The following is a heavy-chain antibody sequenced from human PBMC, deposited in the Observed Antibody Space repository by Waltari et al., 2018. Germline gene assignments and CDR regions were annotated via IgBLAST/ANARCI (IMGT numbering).Heavy chain of an antibody. V-gene: IGHV4-30-2*01. CDR1: GGSISSGGYY. J-gene: IGHJ3*02. D-gene: IGHD3-3*01. CDR2: IYHSGST. Sequence: QVQLQESGPGLVKPSQTLSLTCTVSGGSISSGGYYWSWIRQPPGKGLEWIGYIYHSGSTYYNPSLKSRVTISVDRSKNQFSLKLSSVTAADTAVYYCARVRSRFWNSALGPGFGIWGQGTMVTVSS. CDR3: ARVRSRFWNSALGPGFGI.